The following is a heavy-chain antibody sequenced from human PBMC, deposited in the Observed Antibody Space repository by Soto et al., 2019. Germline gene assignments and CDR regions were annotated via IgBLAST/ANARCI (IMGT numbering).Heavy chain of an antibody. Sequence: QVQLQESGPGLVKPSETLSLTCTVSGGSVSSGSYYWSWIRQPAGKGLEWIGYIYYSGSTNYNPPLKRGVTISVDAAKNQFSLRLSSVTAADTAVYYCASAGYSRHYYGMDVWGQGTTVTVSS. V-gene: IGHV4-61*01. J-gene: IGHJ6*02. CDR2: IYYSGST. CDR1: GGSVSSGSYY. D-gene: IGHD6-13*01. CDR3: ASAGYSRHYYGMDV.